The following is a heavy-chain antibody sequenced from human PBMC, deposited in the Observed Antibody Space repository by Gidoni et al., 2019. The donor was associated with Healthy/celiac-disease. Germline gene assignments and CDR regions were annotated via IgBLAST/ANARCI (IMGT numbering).Heavy chain of an antibody. V-gene: IGHV4-34*01. CDR1: GGSFSGYY. CDR3: ARWAYDSSGYYYYYYGMDV. CDR2: INHSGST. D-gene: IGHD3-22*01. J-gene: IGHJ6*02. Sequence: QVQLQQWGAGLLKPSQTLSLTCAVYGGSFSGYYWSWSRQPPGTGLEWIGEINHSGSTNYNPSLKSRVTISVDTSKNQFSLKLSSVTAADTAVYYCARWAYDSSGYYYYYYGMDVWGQGTTVTVSS.